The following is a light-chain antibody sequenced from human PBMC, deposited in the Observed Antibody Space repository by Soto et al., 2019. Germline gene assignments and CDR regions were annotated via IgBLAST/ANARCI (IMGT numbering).Light chain of an antibody. CDR3: AAWDDSLNGFYV. CDR2: SNN. Sequence: QSVLTQPPSASGTPGQRVTISCSGSSSNIGSNAVNWYQQLPGTAPKVLIHSNNQRPSGVPDRFSGSKSGTSASLAISGLQSEDEADFYCAAWDDSLNGFYVFGTGTKVTVL. J-gene: IGLJ1*01. CDR1: SSNIGSNA. V-gene: IGLV1-44*01.